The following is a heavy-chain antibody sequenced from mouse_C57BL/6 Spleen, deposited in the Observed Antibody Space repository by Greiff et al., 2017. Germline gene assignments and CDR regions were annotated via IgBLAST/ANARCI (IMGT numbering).Heavy chain of an antibody. CDR1: GFTFSDYG. CDR2: ISSGSSTI. D-gene: IGHD1-3*01. CDR3: ASKTAYYAMDY. V-gene: IGHV5-17*01. Sequence: EVKLMESGGGLVKPGGSLKLSCAASGFTFSDYGMHWVRQAPEKGLEWVAYISSGSSTIYYADTVKGRFTISRDNAKNTLFLQMTSLRSEDTAMYYCASKTAYYAMDYWGQGTSVTVSS. J-gene: IGHJ4*01.